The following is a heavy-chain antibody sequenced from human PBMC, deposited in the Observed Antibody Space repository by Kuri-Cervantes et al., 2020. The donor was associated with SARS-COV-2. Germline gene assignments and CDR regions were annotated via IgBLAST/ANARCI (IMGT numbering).Heavy chain of an antibody. D-gene: IGHD1-26*01. CDR1: GFTFSSYA. V-gene: IGHV3-23*01. CDR3: ARGPGSYHIWYYFDY. Sequence: GGSLRLSCAASGFTFSSYAMSWVRQAPGKGLEWVSAISGSGGSTYYADSVKGRFTISRDNSKNTLYLQMNSLRSEDTAVYYCARGPGSYHIWYYFDYWGQGTLVTVSS. J-gene: IGHJ4*02. CDR2: ISGSGGST.